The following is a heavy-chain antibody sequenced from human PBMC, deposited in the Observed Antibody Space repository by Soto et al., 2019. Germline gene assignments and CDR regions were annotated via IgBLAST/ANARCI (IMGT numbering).Heavy chain of an antibody. CDR1: GFTFSSYA. Sequence: EVQLLESGGGLVQPGGSLRLSCAASGFTFSSYAMSWVRQAPGKGLEWVSAISGSGGSTYYADSVKGRFTISRDNSKNTLYLQMNSLRAEDTAVYYCAKAMGKHDDGDFVPGYYYGMDVWGQGTTVTVSS. V-gene: IGHV3-23*01. J-gene: IGHJ6*02. D-gene: IGHD4-17*01. CDR3: AKAMGKHDDGDFVPGYYYGMDV. CDR2: ISGSGGST.